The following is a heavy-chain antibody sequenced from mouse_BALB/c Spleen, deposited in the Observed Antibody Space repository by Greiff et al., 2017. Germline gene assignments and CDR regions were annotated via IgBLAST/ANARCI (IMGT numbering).Heavy chain of an antibody. V-gene: IGHV1-7*01. CDR3: AREITTVVAPGY. Sequence: VQLQQSGAELAKPGASVKMSCKASGYTYTSYWMHWVKQRPGQGLEWIGYINPSTGYTEYNQKFKDKATLTADKSSSTAYMQLSSLTSEDSAVYYCAREITTVVAPGYWGQGTTLTVSS. CDR2: INPSTGYT. J-gene: IGHJ2*01. CDR1: GYTYTSYW. D-gene: IGHD1-1*01.